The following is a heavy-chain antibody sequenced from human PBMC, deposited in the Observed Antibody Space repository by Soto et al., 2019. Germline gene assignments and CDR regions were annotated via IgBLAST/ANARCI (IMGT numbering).Heavy chain of an antibody. J-gene: IGHJ6*02. CDR2: IKSDGTT. V-gene: IGHV3-74*01. CDR1: GFTVSNYW. D-gene: IGHD3-3*01. CDR3: AKDRGEEGLKVLEWFGGMDV. Sequence: GGSLRLSCAASGFTVSNYWMNWVRHAPGKGLVLVSHIKSDGTTCYADSVEGRFTVSRDDAKNTFYLQMNSLSAEDTAVYYCAKDRGEEGLKVLEWFGGMDVWGHGTTVTVSS.